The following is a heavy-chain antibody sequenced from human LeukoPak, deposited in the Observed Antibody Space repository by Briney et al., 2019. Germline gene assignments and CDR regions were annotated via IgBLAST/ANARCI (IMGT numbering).Heavy chain of an antibody. CDR3: AREEMLSINLGSYNGYYFDY. Sequence: PGGSLRLSCAASGFTFSDYYMSWIRQAPGKGLEWVSYISSSGSTIYYADSVKGRFTISRDNAKNSLYLQMNSLRAEDTAVYYCAREEMLSINLGSYNGYYFDYWGQGTLVTVSS. J-gene: IGHJ4*02. CDR1: GFTFSDYY. V-gene: IGHV3-11*04. D-gene: IGHD1-26*01. CDR2: ISSSGSTI.